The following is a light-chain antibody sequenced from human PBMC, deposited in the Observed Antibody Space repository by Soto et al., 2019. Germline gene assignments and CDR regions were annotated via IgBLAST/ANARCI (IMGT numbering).Light chain of an antibody. CDR3: QQLSSYTLT. Sequence: IQLTQSPSSLSASVGDRVTITCRASQRISTYLAWYQRKPGKAPNLLIYHASTLQTGVPSRFSGSGSGTDFTLTIGSLQPEDSATYYCQQLSSYTLTFGGGTKVDIK. CDR2: HAS. CDR1: QRISTY. V-gene: IGKV1-9*01. J-gene: IGKJ4*01.